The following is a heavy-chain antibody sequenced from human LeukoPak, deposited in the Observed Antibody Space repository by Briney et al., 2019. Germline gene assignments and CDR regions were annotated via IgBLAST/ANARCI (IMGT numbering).Heavy chain of an antibody. CDR1: GYSFTGHY. CDR3: ARVDDSSCYYYDRFDY. V-gene: IGHV1-2*06. D-gene: IGHD3-22*01. CDR2: INPNSCGT. J-gene: IGHJ4*02. Sequence: EASVKVSCKASGYSFTGHYMHWVRQAPGQGLEWMGRINPNSCGTNYAQKFQGRVTITRDTSISTAYMAVSRLRSNDAAVYYCARVDDSSCYYYDRFDYWGQGTLVTVSS.